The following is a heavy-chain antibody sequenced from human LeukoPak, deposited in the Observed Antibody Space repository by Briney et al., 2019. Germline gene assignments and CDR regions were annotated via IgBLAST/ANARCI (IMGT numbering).Heavy chain of an antibody. V-gene: IGHV3-48*04. J-gene: IGHJ6*02. Sequence: PGGSLRLSCAASGFTFSSYSTNWVRQAPGKGLEWVSYISSSSSTIYYADSVKGRFTISRDNAKNSLYLQMNSLRAEDTAVYYCASPSPRLYYGMDVWGQGTTVTVSS. CDR2: ISSSSSTI. CDR1: GFTFSSYS. D-gene: IGHD6-25*01. CDR3: ASPSPRLYYGMDV.